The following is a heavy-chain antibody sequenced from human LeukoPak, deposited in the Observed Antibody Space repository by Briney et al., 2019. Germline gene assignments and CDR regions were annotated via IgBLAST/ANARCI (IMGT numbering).Heavy chain of an antibody. D-gene: IGHD3-22*01. CDR1: GFTFSSHS. Sequence: GSLRLSCAASGFTFSSHSMNLVRQASGNGPEWVSSISSSSSYIYYADSVKGRFTISRDNAKNSLYLQMNSLRAEDTAVYYCAREGLNYYDSSGPDYWGQGTLVTVSS. CDR2: ISSSSSYI. V-gene: IGHV3-21*01. J-gene: IGHJ4*02. CDR3: AREGLNYYDSSGPDY.